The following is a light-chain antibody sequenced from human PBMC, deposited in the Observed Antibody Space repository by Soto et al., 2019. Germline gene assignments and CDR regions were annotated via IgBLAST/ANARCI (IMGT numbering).Light chain of an antibody. V-gene: IGKV2-28*01. Sequence: DMVMTQSPLSLPVTAGEPDSVSCRSSQSLLHSNGYTYLDWYLQKAGQSPQLLIYWSSNRASWVPDRFSGSGSGTDFTLKISRVAAEDVGVYYCLQALQAPWT. CDR1: QSLLHSNGYTY. CDR2: WSS. CDR3: LQALQAPWT. J-gene: IGKJ1*01.